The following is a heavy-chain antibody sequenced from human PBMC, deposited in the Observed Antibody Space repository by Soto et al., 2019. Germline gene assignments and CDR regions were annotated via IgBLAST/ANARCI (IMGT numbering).Heavy chain of an antibody. CDR2: IDQDGSAK. CDR3: AREYSGYETPRENDY. CDR1: TFTFSNYW. D-gene: IGHD5-12*01. J-gene: IGHJ4*02. Sequence: GSLRLSCAASTFTFSNYWMSWVRRAPGKGLEWVANIDQDGSAKYYVDSVKGRFTISRDNAKNLLYLQMSSLRVEDTAVYYCAREYSGYETPRENDYWGQGTLVTVSS. V-gene: IGHV3-7*05.